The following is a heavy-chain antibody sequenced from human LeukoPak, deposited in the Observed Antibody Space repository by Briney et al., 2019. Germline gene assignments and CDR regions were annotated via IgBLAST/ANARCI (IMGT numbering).Heavy chain of an antibody. CDR3: ARTGLAYCDILTGYSTQYYDY. V-gene: IGHV1-69*05. D-gene: IGHD3-9*01. J-gene: IGHJ4*02. CDR1: GGTFSSYA. Sequence: SVKVSCKASGGTFSSYAISWVRQAPGQGLEWMGGIIPIFGTANYAQKFQGRVTITTDESTSTAYMELSSLRSEDTAVYYCARTGLAYCDILTGYSTQYYDYWGQGTLVTVSS. CDR2: IIPIFGTA.